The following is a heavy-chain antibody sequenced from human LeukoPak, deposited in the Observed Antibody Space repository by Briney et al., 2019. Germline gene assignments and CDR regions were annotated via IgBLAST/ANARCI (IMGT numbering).Heavy chain of an antibody. CDR2: ISGSSSAI. Sequence: PGGSLRLSCAASGFTFSTYGMNWVRQAPGKGLEWVSYISGSSSAIYYTDSVKGRFTISRDNAEKSVYLQMNGLRAEDTAVYYYATYSGYDRIFDHWGQGTLVTVSS. J-gene: IGHJ4*02. CDR1: GFTFSTYG. D-gene: IGHD5-12*01. CDR3: ATYSGYDRIFDH. V-gene: IGHV3-48*01.